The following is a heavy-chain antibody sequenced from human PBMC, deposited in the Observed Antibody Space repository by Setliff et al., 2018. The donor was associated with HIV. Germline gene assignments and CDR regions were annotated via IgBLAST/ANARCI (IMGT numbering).Heavy chain of an antibody. D-gene: IGHD2-15*01. CDR3: ARDFCGSSCSSGYGYFDH. V-gene: IGHV3-48*01. Sequence: SLRLSCGASGFSFSSYSMNWVRQAPGKGLEWVSYISPSSTIIYYPDSVKGRFTTSRDNARNSLYLEMNSLRADDTAVYYCARDFCGSSCSSGYGYFDHWGQGTLVTVSS. J-gene: IGHJ4*02. CDR1: GFSFSSYS. CDR2: ISPSSTII.